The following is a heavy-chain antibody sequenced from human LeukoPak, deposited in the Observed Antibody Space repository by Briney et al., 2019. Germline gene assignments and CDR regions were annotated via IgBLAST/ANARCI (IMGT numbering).Heavy chain of an antibody. CDR3: ARVRSDYGDFGNY. CDR1: GYSFTSYG. J-gene: IGHJ4*02. CDR2: ISVHTGNT. Sequence: SVKVSCKASGYSFTSYGISWVRQAPGQGLEWMGRISVHTGNTNYAQKFQGRVTMTTDTSTSTAYMELRSLRSDDTAVYYCARVRSDYGDFGNYWGQGTLVTVSS. D-gene: IGHD4-17*01. V-gene: IGHV1-18*04.